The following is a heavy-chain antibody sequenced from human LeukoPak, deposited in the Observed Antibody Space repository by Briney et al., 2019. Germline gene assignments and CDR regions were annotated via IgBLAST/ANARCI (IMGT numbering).Heavy chain of an antibody. CDR1: GYSFISYG. V-gene: IGHV1-18*01. CDR3: ARDGKYYDLLAGQ. CDR2: ISTYNGNT. D-gene: IGHD3-9*01. Sequence: GASVKVSSKTSGYSFISYGISWVRQAPGQGLERMGWISTYNGNTKYAQKFQGRVTMTIDTPTSTVYMDLRSLRLDDTAMYYCARDGKYYDLLAGQWGQGTLVTVSS. J-gene: IGHJ4*02.